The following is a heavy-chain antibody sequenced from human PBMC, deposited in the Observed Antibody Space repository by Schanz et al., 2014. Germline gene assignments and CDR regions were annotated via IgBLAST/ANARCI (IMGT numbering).Heavy chain of an antibody. Sequence: QVQLVDSGGGLVKPGGSLRLSCAASGFTFSDYYMTWIRQAPGKGLEWVSDISDSGDSTHYADSVKGRFTISRDNAKNSLYLQMNSLRAEDTAIYFCAKHVRSLTGNDYWGQGTLGTVSS. CDR3: AKHVRSLTGNDY. V-gene: IGHV3-11*05. CDR1: GFTFSDYY. J-gene: IGHJ4*02. CDR2: ISDSGDST. D-gene: IGHD3-9*01.